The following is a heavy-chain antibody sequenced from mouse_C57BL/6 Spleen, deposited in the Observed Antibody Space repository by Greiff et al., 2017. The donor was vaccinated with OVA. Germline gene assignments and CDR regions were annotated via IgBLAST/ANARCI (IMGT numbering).Heavy chain of an antibody. D-gene: IGHD2-3*01. CDR3: ARGDPYDGTYFDY. CDR1: GYTFTSYW. CDR2: INPSNGGT. Sequence: LQLQQPGTELVKPGASVKLSCKASGYTFTSYWMHWVKQRPGQGLEWIGNINPSNGGTNYNEKFKSKATLTVDKSSSTAYMQLSSLTSEDSAVYYCARGDPYDGTYFDYWGQGTTLTVSS. V-gene: IGHV1-53*01. J-gene: IGHJ2*01.